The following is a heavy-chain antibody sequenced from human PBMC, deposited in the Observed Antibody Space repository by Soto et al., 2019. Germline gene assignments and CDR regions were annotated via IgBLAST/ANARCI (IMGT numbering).Heavy chain of an antibody. D-gene: IGHD2-2*01. J-gene: IGHJ6*02. CDR2: IIPISGTA. V-gene: IGHV1-69*01. CDR3: ARSQGSSTSLEIYYYYYYGMDV. CDR1: GGTFSSYA. Sequence: QVQLVQSGAEVKKPGSSVKVSCKASGGTFSSYAISWVRQAPGQGLEWMGGIIPISGTANSAQKFQGRVTITADESTSTAYMELSSLRSEDTAVYYCARSQGSSTSLEIYYYYYYGMDVWGQWTKVTVSS.